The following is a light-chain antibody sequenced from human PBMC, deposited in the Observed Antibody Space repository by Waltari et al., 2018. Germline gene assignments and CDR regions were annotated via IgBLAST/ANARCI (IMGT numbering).Light chain of an antibody. Sequence: QSALTQPASVSGSPGQSITISCTGTSSDVGASNLISWYQQHPGKAPTLMIYEVNKRPSGVSNRFSGSKSDNTASLTISGLQAEDEAGYYCCSYAGRSTLVFGGGTNLTVL. CDR2: EVN. CDR1: SSDVGASNL. CDR3: CSYAGRSTLV. V-gene: IGLV2-23*02. J-gene: IGLJ3*02.